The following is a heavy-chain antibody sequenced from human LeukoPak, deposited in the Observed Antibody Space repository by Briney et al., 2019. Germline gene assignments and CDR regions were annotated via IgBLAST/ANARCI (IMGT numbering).Heavy chain of an antibody. CDR2: VTGSGSVTSST. J-gene: IGHJ4*02. D-gene: IGHD3-3*01. CDR3: AKEGTYNNFWSGYFH. V-gene: IGHV3-23*01. CDR1: GFTFSSFA. Sequence: PGGSLRLSCAASGFTFSSFAMSWVRQAPGKVLEWVSSVTGSGSVTSSTYYADSVKGRFTISRDNSKNTLYLQMNSLRAEDTALYYCAKEGTYNNFWSGYFHWGQGALVTVSS.